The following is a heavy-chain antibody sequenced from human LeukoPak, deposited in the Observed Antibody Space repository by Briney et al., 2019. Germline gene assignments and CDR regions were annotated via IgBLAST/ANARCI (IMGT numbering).Heavy chain of an antibody. CDR1: GYSISSGYY. CDR2: IYHSGTT. Sequence: SETLSLTCAVSGYSISSGYYWGWIQQPPGKGLEWIGTIYHSGTTYYNPSLKSRVTISVDTSKNQFSLRLSSVTAADTAVYYCARGSDSWYKDYWGQGTLVTVSS. D-gene: IGHD6-13*01. J-gene: IGHJ4*02. V-gene: IGHV4-38-2*01. CDR3: ARGSDSWYKDY.